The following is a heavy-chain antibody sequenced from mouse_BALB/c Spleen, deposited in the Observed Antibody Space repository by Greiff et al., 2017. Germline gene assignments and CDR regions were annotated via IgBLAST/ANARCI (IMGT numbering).Heavy chain of an antibody. CDR1: GFTFSDYY. D-gene: IGHD2-2*01. CDR2: ISDGGSYT. J-gene: IGHJ4*01. V-gene: IGHV5-4*02. CDR3: VTGGYGEYAMDY. Sequence: EVKLVESGGGLVKPGGSLKLSCAASGFTFSDYYMYWVRQTPEKRLEWVATISDGGSYTYYPDSVKGRFTISRDNAKNNLYLQMSSLKSEDTAMYYCVTGGYGEYAMDYWGQGTSVTVSS.